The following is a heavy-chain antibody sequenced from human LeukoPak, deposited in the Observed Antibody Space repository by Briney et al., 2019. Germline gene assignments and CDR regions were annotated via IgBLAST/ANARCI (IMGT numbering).Heavy chain of an antibody. CDR2: IYPGDSDT. CDR3: ARGTLAVAVSTAFDI. V-gene: IGHV5-51*01. Sequence: PGESLKISCKGSGYSVTSYWIGWVRQVPGKGLEWMGIIYPGDSDTRYRPSFQGQVTISADKSISTAYLQWSSLKASDTAMYYCARGTLAVAVSTAFDIWGQGTMVTVSS. CDR1: GYSVTSYW. J-gene: IGHJ3*02. D-gene: IGHD6-19*01.